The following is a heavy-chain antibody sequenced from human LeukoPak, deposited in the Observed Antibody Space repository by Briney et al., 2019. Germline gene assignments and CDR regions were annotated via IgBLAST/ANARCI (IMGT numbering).Heavy chain of an antibody. D-gene: IGHD3-22*01. V-gene: IGHV4-61*02. Sequence: SETLSLTCTVSGDSISSGDYYWSWIRQPAGKGLEWIGSISSSGSTNYNPSLKSRVTISVDTSKNQLSLKLSSVTAADTAVYFCARGPYSYDSSGAFDIWGQGTMVTVSS. J-gene: IGHJ3*02. CDR2: ISSSGST. CDR3: ARGPYSYDSSGAFDI. CDR1: GDSISSGDYY.